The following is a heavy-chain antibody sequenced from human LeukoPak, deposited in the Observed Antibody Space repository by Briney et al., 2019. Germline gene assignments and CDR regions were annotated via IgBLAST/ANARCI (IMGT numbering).Heavy chain of an antibody. CDR3: ARERDFWSGYYTLGYYYYGMDV. Sequence: ASVKVSCKASGYPFTTYDINWVRQAPGQGLEWVVWMNPNSGGTVYAQKFQGRVTLARDTSIGTAYMELNSLRSEDTAVYYCARERDFWSGYYTLGYYYYGMDVWGQGTTVTVSS. J-gene: IGHJ6*02. CDR2: MNPNSGGT. V-gene: IGHV1-8*01. D-gene: IGHD3-3*01. CDR1: GYPFTTYD.